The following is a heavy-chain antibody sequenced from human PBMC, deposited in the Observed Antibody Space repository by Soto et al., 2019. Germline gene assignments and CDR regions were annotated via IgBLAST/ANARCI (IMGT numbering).Heavy chain of an antibody. CDR1: GGSISGAGYY. CDR3: ARSLSYYDRSGYAYCYFDL. V-gene: IGHV2-70*01. J-gene: IGHJ2*01. D-gene: IGHD3-22*01. CDR2: IDWDDDK. Sequence: TLSLTCTVSGGSISGAGYYWSWIRQPPGKALEWLALIDWDDDKYYSTSLKTRLTISKDTSKNQVVLTMTNMDPVDTATYYCARSLSYYDRSGYAYCYFDLWGRGTLVTVSS.